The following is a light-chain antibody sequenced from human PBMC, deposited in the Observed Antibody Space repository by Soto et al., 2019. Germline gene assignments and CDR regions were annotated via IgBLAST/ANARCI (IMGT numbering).Light chain of an antibody. CDR1: QSVSSN. Sequence: EIVMTQSPATLSVSPGERATLSCRASQSVSSNLAWYQQKPGQAPRLLIYGASTRATGIPARFSGSGSGTEFTPTIISLQSEDFSVYYCHQYNNWPPWTFGQGTKVEIK. CDR2: GAS. CDR3: HQYNNWPPWT. J-gene: IGKJ1*01. V-gene: IGKV3-15*01.